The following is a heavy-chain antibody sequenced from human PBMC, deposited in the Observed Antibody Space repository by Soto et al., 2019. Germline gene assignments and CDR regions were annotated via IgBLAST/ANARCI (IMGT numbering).Heavy chain of an antibody. Sequence: EVQLLEAGGGLVQPEGSLRLSCAASGFTFTSYAMGWVRQAPGKGLEWVSVVSSGGSTYYADSVTGRFTVSRDNSKYTLSLQMNSLRAEDTAVYYCAKRRGAGGHFDYGSQGALVTVSS. CDR3: AKRRGAGGHFDY. CDR2: VSSGGST. V-gene: IGHV3-23*01. J-gene: IGHJ4*02. D-gene: IGHD1-26*01. CDR1: GFTFTSYA.